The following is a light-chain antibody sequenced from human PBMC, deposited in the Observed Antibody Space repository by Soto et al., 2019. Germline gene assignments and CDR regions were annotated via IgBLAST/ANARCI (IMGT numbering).Light chain of an antibody. CDR1: QPVSSNF. CDR3: QQYANSPIT. CDR2: GVS. Sequence: ELVLPQSPWTLSLSPGESAALSCMASQPVSSNFLAWYQQKPGQAPRLLIYGVSSRASGIPERFFGSGSGKDFTITINRLEPEDFAVYYCQQYANSPITFGQGTRLEIK. V-gene: IGKV3-20*01. J-gene: IGKJ5*01.